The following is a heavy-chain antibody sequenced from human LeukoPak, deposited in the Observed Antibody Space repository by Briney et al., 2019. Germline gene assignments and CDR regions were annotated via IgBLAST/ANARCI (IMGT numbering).Heavy chain of an antibody. D-gene: IGHD6-19*01. Sequence: GGSLRLSCAASGFTFSSYAMSWVRQAPGKGLEWVSAISGSGGSTYYEDSVKGRFTISRDNSKNTLYLQMNSLSAEDTAVYYCAKETEYSSGWYGYFDYWGQGTLVTVSS. CDR3: AKETEYSSGWYGYFDY. V-gene: IGHV3-23*01. CDR1: GFTFSSYA. CDR2: ISGSGGST. J-gene: IGHJ4*02.